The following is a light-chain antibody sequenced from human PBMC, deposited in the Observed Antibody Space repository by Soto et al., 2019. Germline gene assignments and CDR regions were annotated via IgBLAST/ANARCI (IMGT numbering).Light chain of an antibody. CDR2: AAS. J-gene: IGKJ5*01. CDR1: QSISSY. Sequence: DIQMTQSPSSLSASVGDRVTITCRASQSISSYLNWYQQKPGKAPKLLIYAASSLHSGVPSRFSGSGSGTDFTLTISSLQPEDFATYYCQQSYSTQGTFGQGTRLEIK. CDR3: QQSYSTQGT. V-gene: IGKV1-39*01.